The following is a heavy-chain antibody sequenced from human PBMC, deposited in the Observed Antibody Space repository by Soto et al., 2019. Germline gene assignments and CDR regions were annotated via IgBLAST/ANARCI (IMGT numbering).Heavy chain of an antibody. CDR2: IIPIFGTA. CDR1: GGTFSSYA. V-gene: IGHV1-69*13. J-gene: IGHJ5*02. CDR3: ATLGPYYDILTGYQRDWFDP. D-gene: IGHD3-9*01. Sequence: SLKVSCKASGGTFSSYAISWVRQAPGQGLEWMGGIIPIFGTANYAQKFQGRVTITADESTSTAYMELSSLRSEDTAVYYCATLGPYYDILTGYQRDWFDPWGQGTLVTVSS.